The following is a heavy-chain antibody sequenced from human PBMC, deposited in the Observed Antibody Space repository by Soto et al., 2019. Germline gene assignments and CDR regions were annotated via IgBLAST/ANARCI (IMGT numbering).Heavy chain of an antibody. CDR2: INSDGSST. CDR3: ARGPPDHTSSAYVGDF. V-gene: IGHV3-74*01. J-gene: IGHJ4*02. Sequence: GGSLRLSCAASGFTFSSHWMHWVRQAPGKGLVWVSRINSDGSSTSYADSVRGRFTISRDNAKNTLYLQMNSLRAEDTAVFYCARGPPDHTSSAYVGDFWGQGSLVTVSS. CDR1: GFTFSSHW. D-gene: IGHD6-13*01.